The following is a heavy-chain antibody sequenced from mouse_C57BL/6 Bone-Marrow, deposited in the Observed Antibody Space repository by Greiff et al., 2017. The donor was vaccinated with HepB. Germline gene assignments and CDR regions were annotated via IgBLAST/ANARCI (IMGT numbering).Heavy chain of an antibody. CDR3: ARVLSYDYEFAY. CDR2: INPSTGGT. D-gene: IGHD2-4*01. V-gene: IGHV1-42*01. J-gene: IGHJ3*01. Sequence: LKQSGPELVKPGASVKISCKASGYSFTGYYMNWVKQSPEKSLEWIGEINPSTGGTTYNQKFKAKATLTVDKSSSTAYMQLKSLTSEDSAVYYCARVLSYDYEFAYWGQGTLVTVSA. CDR1: GYSFTGYY.